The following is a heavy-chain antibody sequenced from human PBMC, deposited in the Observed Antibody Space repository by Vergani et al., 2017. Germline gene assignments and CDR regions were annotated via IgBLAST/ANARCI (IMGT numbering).Heavy chain of an antibody. V-gene: IGHV3-9*01. CDR2: ISWNSGSI. CDR1: GFTFDDYA. D-gene: IGHD3-16*01. CDR3: AKDIERWHGLGGYDY. J-gene: IGHJ4*02. Sequence: EVQLVESGGGLVQPGRSLRLSCAASGFTFDDYAMHWVRQAQGKGLELVSGISWNSGSIGYADSVKGRFTISRDNAKNSLDLQMNSLRAEDTALYYCAKDIERWHGLGGYDYWGQGTLVTVSS.